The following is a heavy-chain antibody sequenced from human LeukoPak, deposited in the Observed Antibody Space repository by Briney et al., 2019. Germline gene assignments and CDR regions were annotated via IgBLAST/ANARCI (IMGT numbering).Heavy chain of an antibody. J-gene: IGHJ3*02. V-gene: IGHV3-23*01. D-gene: IGHD2-8*01. CDR1: GFTFSSYA. Sequence: PGGSLRLSCAASGFTFSSYAMSWVRQAPGKGLEWVSAISGSGGSTYYADSVKGRFTISRDNSKNTVYLQMNSLRAEDTAIYYCAKEQFPYCTNGLCYYRYDAFDIWGQGTMVTVSS. CDR2: ISGSGGST. CDR3: AKEQFPYCTNGLCYYRYDAFDI.